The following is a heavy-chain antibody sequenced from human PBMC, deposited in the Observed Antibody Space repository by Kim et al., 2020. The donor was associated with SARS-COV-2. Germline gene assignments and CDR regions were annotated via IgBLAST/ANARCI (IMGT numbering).Heavy chain of an antibody. Sequence: TTDTAATVKGRFTIARDDPKTTLYLQMNSLKTEDTAVYYCTTPPGLPDYWGQGTLVTVSS. CDR3: TTPPGLPDY. V-gene: IGHV3-15*01. CDR2: TT. J-gene: IGHJ4*02.